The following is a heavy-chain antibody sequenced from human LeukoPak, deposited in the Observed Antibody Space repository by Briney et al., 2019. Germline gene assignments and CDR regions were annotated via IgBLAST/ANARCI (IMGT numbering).Heavy chain of an antibody. CDR1: GYTFTTYG. Sequence: APVKVSPKASGYTFTTYGISWVRQAPGQGLEWMGWISTYNGKTNHAQKFQGRVTVTTDTSTSTVYMELRSLRSDDTAVFYCARDPSGYPYFFGYWGHGALVTVSS. J-gene: IGHJ4*01. CDR3: ARDPSGYPYFFGY. V-gene: IGHV1-18*01. D-gene: IGHD3-3*01. CDR2: ISTYNGKT.